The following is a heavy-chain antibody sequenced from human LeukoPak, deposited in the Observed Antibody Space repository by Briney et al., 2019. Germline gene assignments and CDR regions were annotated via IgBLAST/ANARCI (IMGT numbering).Heavy chain of an antibody. CDR1: GFTFSVYW. Sequence: GGSLRLSCAASGFTFSVYWMTWVRQAPGKGLEWVATIDQYGGQQYYVDSVKGRFTISRDNAENSLFLQMNSLRADDTAVYYCAIEVRFWADSWGQGTLVTVSS. V-gene: IGHV3-7*05. J-gene: IGHJ4*02. CDR3: AIEVRFWADS. CDR2: IDQYGGQQ. D-gene: IGHD3-10*01.